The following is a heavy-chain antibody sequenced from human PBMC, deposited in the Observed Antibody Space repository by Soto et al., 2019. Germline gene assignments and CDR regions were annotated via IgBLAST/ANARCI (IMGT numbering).Heavy chain of an antibody. CDR3: AREAYSSGLNWFDP. CDR2: ISSSSSTI. CDR1: GFIFSRYS. V-gene: IGHV3-48*02. J-gene: IGHJ5*02. D-gene: IGHD6-19*01. Sequence: PGGSLRLSCAVSGFIFSRYSMNWVRQAPGKGLEWVSYISSSSSTIYYADSVKGRFTISRDNAKNSLYLQMNSLRDEDTAVYYCAREAYSSGLNWFDPWGQGTLVTVSS.